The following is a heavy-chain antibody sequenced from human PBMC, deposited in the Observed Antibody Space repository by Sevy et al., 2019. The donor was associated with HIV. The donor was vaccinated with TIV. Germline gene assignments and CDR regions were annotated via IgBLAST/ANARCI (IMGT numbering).Heavy chain of an antibody. Sequence: GGSLRLSCAASGFTFSDYYMSWIRQAPGKGLEWGAYISSSGSTIYYADSVKGRFTISRDNAKNSLYLQMNSLRAGDTAVYYCARGPYYDSSGGFDPWGQGTLVTVSS. CDR1: GFTFSDYY. V-gene: IGHV3-11*01. J-gene: IGHJ5*02. CDR2: ISSSGSTI. CDR3: ARGPYYDSSGGFDP. D-gene: IGHD3-22*01.